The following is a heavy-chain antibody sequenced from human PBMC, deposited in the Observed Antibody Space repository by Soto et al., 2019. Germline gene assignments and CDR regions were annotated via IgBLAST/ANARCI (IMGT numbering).Heavy chain of an antibody. CDR3: ARDVNSYGYGS. CDR1: GFTVSSNY. J-gene: IGHJ5*02. D-gene: IGHD5-18*01. CDR2: IYSGGGT. Sequence: PGGSLRLSCAASGFTVSSNYMNWVRQAPGKGLEWVSVIYSGGGTNYADSVKGRFTISRDNSKNTLYLQMNSLRAEDTAVYYCARDVNSYGYGSWGQGTLVTVPQ. V-gene: IGHV3-66*01.